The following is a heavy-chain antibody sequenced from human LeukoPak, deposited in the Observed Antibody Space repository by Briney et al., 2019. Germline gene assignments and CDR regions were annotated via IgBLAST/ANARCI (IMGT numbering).Heavy chain of an antibody. D-gene: IGHD6-13*01. CDR1: GFTFNSYW. Sequence: GGSLRLSCAASGFTFNSYWMSWVRQSPGKGLEWVANINQDGSENHYVDSVEGRFTISRDNAKNSVFVQMNGLRVEDTAVYYCVRAGGSSWSDFWGQGTLVTVSS. J-gene: IGHJ4*02. CDR3: VRAGGSSWSDF. CDR2: INQDGSEN. V-gene: IGHV3-7*01.